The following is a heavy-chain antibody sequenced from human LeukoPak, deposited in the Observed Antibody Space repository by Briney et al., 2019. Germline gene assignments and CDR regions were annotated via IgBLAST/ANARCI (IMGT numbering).Heavy chain of an antibody. CDR1: GGSFSGYY. Sequence: SETLSLTCAVYGGSFSGYYWSWLRQPPGKGLEWIGEINHSGSTNYNPSLKSRVTISVDTSKNQFSLKLSSVTAADTAVYYCAREPRYCSSTSCYHYYGMDVWGQGTTVTVSS. CDR3: AREPRYCSSTSCYHYYGMDV. CDR2: INHSGST. V-gene: IGHV4-34*01. D-gene: IGHD2-2*01. J-gene: IGHJ6*02.